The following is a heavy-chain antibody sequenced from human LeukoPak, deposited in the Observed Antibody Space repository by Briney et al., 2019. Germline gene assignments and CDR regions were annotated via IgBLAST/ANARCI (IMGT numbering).Heavy chain of an antibody. V-gene: IGHV6-1*01. Sequence: SQTLSLTCAISGASVSSNTAAWSWFRQSPSRRLEWLGRTYYRSKWYDDYELSLKSRIGINADTSKNQFSLQLSSVSPEDTAVYFCAREGGYGIIDFWGQGTLVTVSS. CDR3: AREGGYGIIDF. CDR1: GASVSSNTAA. CDR2: TYYRSKWYD. J-gene: IGHJ4*02. D-gene: IGHD5-12*01.